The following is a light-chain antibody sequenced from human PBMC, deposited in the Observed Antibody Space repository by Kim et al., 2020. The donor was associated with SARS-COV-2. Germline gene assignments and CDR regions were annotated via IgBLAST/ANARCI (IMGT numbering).Light chain of an antibody. Sequence: LCPGERASLSCRASRSVRSNLAGCRQKPGRAHRLRIYDASNRAPGIPARVSGSGSGTDFTLTISSLEPEDFAVYYCQQRSNWPLTFGGGTKVDIK. CDR1: RSVRSN. V-gene: IGKV3-11*01. CDR2: DAS. CDR3: QQRSNWPLT. J-gene: IGKJ4*01.